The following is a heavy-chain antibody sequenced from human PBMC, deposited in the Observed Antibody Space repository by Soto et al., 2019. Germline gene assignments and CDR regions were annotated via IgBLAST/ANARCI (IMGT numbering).Heavy chain of an antibody. J-gene: IGHJ1*01. CDR1: SGSISSTNW. Sequence: QVQMQESGPGLVKPSGTLSLTCAVSSGSISSTNWWSWLRQPPGKRLEWIGEIYHSGSTNYNPSSMSRVTISVDKSKNQFSLKLSSVTAADTAVYYCARGVRGGYFQHWGQGTLVTDSS. CDR3: ARGVRGGYFQH. CDR2: IYHSGST. V-gene: IGHV4-4*02. D-gene: IGHD3-10*01.